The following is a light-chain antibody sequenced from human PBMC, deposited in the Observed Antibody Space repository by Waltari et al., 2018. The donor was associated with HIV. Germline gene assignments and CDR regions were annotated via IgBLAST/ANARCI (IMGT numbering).Light chain of an antibody. Sequence: QSVLTQPPSASGTPGQRVTVSCSGSSSNSGSNYVYWYQQLPGPAPKLLISRNNPRPSGVPYRFSGSKSGPSASLAICGLRAEDEADYYCAAWDDSLSGRVFGGGTKLTVL. CDR3: AAWDDSLSGRV. CDR2: RNN. CDR1: SSNSGSNY. V-gene: IGLV1-47*01. J-gene: IGLJ3*02.